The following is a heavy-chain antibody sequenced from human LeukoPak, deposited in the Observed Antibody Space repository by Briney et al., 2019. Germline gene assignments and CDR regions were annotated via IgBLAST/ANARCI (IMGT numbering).Heavy chain of an antibody. CDR1: GYTFTGYY. CDR3: ARSYDSSGPYYYGTDV. CDR2: INPNSGGT. D-gene: IGHD3-22*01. Sequence: ASVKVSCKASGYTFTGYYMHWVRQAPGQGLEWMGWINPNSGGTNYAQKFQGWVTMTRDTSISTAYMELSRLRSDDTAVYYRARSYDSSGPYYYGTDVWGQGTTVTVSS. J-gene: IGHJ6*02. V-gene: IGHV1-2*04.